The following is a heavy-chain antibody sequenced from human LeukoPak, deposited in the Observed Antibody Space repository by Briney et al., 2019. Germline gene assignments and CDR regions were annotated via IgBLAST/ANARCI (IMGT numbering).Heavy chain of an antibody. CDR3: AKDYYGSGTYYDYDAFDI. J-gene: IGHJ3*02. D-gene: IGHD3-10*01. Sequence: PGGSLRLSCAASGFTFSTYAVSWVRQAPGKGLEWVSTISGSGGSTYYADSVKGRFTISRDNSKDTLYLQMNSLRAEDTALYYCAKDYYGSGTYYDYDAFDIWGQGTMVTISS. V-gene: IGHV3-23*01. CDR1: GFTFSTYA. CDR2: ISGSGGST.